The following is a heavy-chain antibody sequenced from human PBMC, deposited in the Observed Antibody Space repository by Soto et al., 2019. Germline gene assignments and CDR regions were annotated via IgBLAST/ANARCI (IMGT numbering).Heavy chain of an antibody. CDR2: ISGSGGST. CDR3: AKARLLYYYDSSGYYYPDFDY. CDR1: GFTFSSYA. V-gene: IGHV3-23*01. Sequence: PGGSLRLSCAASGFTFSSYAMSWVRQAPGKGLEWVSAISGSGGSTYYADSVKGRFTISRDNSKNTLYLQMNSLRAEDTAVYYCAKARLLYYYDSSGYYYPDFDYWGQGTLVTVSS. J-gene: IGHJ4*02. D-gene: IGHD3-22*01.